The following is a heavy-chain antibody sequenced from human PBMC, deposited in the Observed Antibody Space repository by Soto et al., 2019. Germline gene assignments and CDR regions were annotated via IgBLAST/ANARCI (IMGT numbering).Heavy chain of an antibody. D-gene: IGHD6-19*01. CDR3: AKDGFSPSVNWFDP. V-gene: IGHV3-23*01. J-gene: IGHJ5*02. CDR1: GFTFSSYA. CDR2: ISGGGVDT. Sequence: GGSLRLSCAVSGFTFSSYAMSWVRQAPGKGLEWVSAISGGGVDTYYADSVKGRFTISRDNSKNTLYLQMNSLRAEDTAVYYCAKDGFSPSVNWFDPWGQGTLVTVSS.